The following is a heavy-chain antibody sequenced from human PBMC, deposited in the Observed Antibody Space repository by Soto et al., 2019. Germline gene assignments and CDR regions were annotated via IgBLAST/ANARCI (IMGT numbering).Heavy chain of an antibody. CDR1: GFSFSNAW. CDR2: IKSRADGGTT. Sequence: EVQLVESGGDFVKPGGSLRVSCAVSGFSFSNAWMSWVRQAPGKGLEWVGRIKSRADGGTTDYTAPVKGRFTISRDDSKNTVFLQMNSLKTEDTAVYYWTTHLGEFFPLDYWGQGTLVTVSS. V-gene: IGHV3-15*01. CDR3: TTHLGEFFPLDY. J-gene: IGHJ4*02. D-gene: IGHD3-16*01.